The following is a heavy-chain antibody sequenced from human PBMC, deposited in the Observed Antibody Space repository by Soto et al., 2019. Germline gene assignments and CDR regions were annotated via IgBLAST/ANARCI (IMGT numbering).Heavy chain of an antibody. CDR2: IYYSGST. D-gene: IGHD3-10*01. V-gene: IGHV4-39*01. CDR1: GGSISSNNYY. J-gene: IGHJ6*02. CDR3: ARQSEYYYASGRAAPLYGMDV. Sequence: PSETLSLTCTVSGGSISSNNYYWGWIRQPPGKGLEWIGNIYYSGSTYYNPSLKSRVTISVDTSENQFSLKLSSVTAADTAVYYCARQSEYYYASGRAAPLYGMDVWGQGTTVTVSS.